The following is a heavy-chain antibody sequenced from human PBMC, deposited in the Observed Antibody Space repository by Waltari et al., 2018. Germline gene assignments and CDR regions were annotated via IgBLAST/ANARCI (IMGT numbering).Heavy chain of an antibody. CDR3: ARTAYDHLTGYPTLDH. CDR1: GAYFERSSHY. CDR2: IYYSGST. Sequence: QVQLQESGPGLVKPSETLSLTCSVSGAYFERSSHYCGWVRQPPGKGLEWIGSIYYSGSTYYNPSLKSRVNMSVDTANYQFSLKVTSVTAADTAIYYCARTAYDHLTGYPTLDHWGQGILVTVSS. D-gene: IGHD3-9*01. J-gene: IGHJ4*02. V-gene: IGHV4-39*07.